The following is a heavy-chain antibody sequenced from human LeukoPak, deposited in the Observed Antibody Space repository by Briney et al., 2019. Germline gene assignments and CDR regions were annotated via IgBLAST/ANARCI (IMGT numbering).Heavy chain of an antibody. D-gene: IGHD4-17*01. CDR1: GFTFSNAW. CDR2: IYTSGST. J-gene: IGHJ4*02. Sequence: GSLRLSCAASGFTFSNAWMSWIRQPAGKGLEWIGRIYTSGSTNYNPSLKSRVTISVDTSKNQFSLKLSSVTAADTAVYYCAVYGDYLYFDYWGQGTLVTVSS. CDR3: AVYGDYLYFDY. V-gene: IGHV4-4*07.